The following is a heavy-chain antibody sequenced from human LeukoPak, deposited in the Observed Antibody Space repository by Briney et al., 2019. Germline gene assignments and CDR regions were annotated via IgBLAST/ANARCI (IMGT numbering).Heavy chain of an antibody. Sequence: GGSLRLSCVGSGFSLSDYGIHWVRQAPGKGLEWVAVVSYDGGHKYYADSVKGRFTISRDTSSDTVSLQMNSLRVEDTALYYCARDRINMMVLGHDSGLDCWGQGTLVTVSS. D-gene: IGHD3-22*01. V-gene: IGHV3-30*03. J-gene: IGHJ4*02. CDR3: ARDRINMMVLGHDSGLDC. CDR1: GFSLSDYG. CDR2: VSYDGGHK.